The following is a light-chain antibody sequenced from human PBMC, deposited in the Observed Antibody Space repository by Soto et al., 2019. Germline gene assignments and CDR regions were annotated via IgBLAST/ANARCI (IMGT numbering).Light chain of an antibody. CDR1: QSVSSSQ. CDR3: QHYDSSPIT. CDR2: GAS. V-gene: IGKV3-20*01. Sequence: IVLTQSPGTLSLSPGERATLSCRASQSVSSSQLGWYQQKPGQAPRLLIYGASSRATGIPDRFSGSGSGTDFTLTISRLEPEDFAVYYCQHYDSSPITFGQGTRLEIK. J-gene: IGKJ5*01.